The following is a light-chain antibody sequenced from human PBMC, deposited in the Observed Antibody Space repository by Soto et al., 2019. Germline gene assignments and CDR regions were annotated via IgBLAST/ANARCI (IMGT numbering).Light chain of an antibody. CDR2: DSS. CDR1: QSVSSH. J-gene: IGKJ1*01. CDR3: QQFGDRPS. Sequence: EIRMTQSPAILSVSPGESATLSCRASQSVSSHVVWYQQKPGQAPRLLLSDSSTRATGIPARFSGSGSGTEFTLTSSRLQSDVSANYYCQQFGDRPSFGQGTKVEI. V-gene: IGKV3-15*01.